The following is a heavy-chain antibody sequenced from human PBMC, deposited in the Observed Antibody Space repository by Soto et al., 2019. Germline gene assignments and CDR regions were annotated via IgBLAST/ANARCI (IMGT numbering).Heavy chain of an antibody. V-gene: IGHV3-33*01. D-gene: IGHD3-10*01. CDR2: IWYDGSNK. Sequence: GGSLRLSCAASGFTFSSYGMHWVRQAPGKGLEWVAVIWYDGSNKYYADSVKGRFTISRDNSKNTLYLQMNSLRAEDTAVYYCARSPVWGLLADYWGQGTLVTVSS. J-gene: IGHJ4*02. CDR1: GFTFSSYG. CDR3: ARSPVWGLLADY.